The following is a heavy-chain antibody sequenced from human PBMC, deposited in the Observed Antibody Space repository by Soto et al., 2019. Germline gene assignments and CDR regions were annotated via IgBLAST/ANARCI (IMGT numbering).Heavy chain of an antibody. CDR1: GFSHRTRREG. J-gene: IGHJ4*02. D-gene: IGHD6-19*01. CDR3: AHSAGSGWYGFDY. Sequence: FAPKPVSPAHTVGLACTSPGFSHRTRREGVGWIRQPPGKALEWLALIYWDDDKRYSPSLKSRLTITKDTSKNQVVLTMTNMDPVDTATYYCAHSAGSGWYGFDYWGQGTLVTVSS. CDR2: IYWDDDK. V-gene: IGHV2-5*02.